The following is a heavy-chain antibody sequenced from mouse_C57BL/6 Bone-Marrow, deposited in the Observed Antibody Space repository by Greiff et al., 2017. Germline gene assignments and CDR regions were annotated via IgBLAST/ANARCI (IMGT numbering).Heavy chain of an antibody. D-gene: IGHD2-3*01. CDR2: IDPSDSYT. J-gene: IGHJ2*01. Sequence: VQLQQPGAELVMPGASVKLSCKASGYTFPSYWMHWVKQRPGQGLEWIGEIDPSDSYTNYNQKFKGKSILTVDKSSSTGYMQISNLTYEDSAVYYCARGEGDDGYPEDYFDYWGQGTTLTVSS. CDR3: ARGEGDDGYPEDYFDY. CDR1: GYTFPSYW. V-gene: IGHV1-69*01.